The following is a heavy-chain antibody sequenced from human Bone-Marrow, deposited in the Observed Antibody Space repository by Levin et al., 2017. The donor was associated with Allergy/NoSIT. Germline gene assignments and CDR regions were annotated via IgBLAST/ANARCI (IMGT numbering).Heavy chain of an antibody. J-gene: IGHJ5*02. Sequence: PGGSLRLSCAASGFTFSSYAMSWVRQAPGKGLEWVSAISGSGGSTYYADSVKGRFTISRDNSKNTLYLQMNSLRAEDTAVYYCAKDGYFDWARRTPNWFDPWGQGTLVTVSS. CDR3: AKDGYFDWARRTPNWFDP. V-gene: IGHV3-23*01. CDR2: ISGSGGST. CDR1: GFTFSSYA. D-gene: IGHD3-9*01.